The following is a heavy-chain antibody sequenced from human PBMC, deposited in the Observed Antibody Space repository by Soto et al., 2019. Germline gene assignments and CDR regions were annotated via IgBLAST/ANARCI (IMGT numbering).Heavy chain of an antibody. CDR2: ISWNSGSI. CDR3: EKDSTSVSSTPGYYYYYYMDV. CDR1: GFTFDDYA. Sequence: EVQLVESGGGLVQPGRSLRLSCAASGFTFDDYAMHWVRQAPGKGLEWVSGISWNSGSIGYADSVKGRFTISRDNAKNYLYLQMNSLRAEYTALYYCEKDSTSVSSTPGYYYYYYMDVWGKGTTVTVTS. J-gene: IGHJ6*03. D-gene: IGHD2-2*01. V-gene: IGHV3-9*01.